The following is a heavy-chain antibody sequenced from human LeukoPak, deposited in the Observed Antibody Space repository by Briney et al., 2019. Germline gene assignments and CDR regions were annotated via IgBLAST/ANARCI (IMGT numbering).Heavy chain of an antibody. CDR1: GYTLTELS. CDR3: ATDPRLIEQWLAFDY. J-gene: IGHJ4*02. V-gene: IGHV1-24*01. D-gene: IGHD6-19*01. Sequence: ASAKVSCKVSGYTLTELSMHWVRHAPGKGLEWMGGFDPEDSETIYAQKFQGRVTMTEDTSTDTAYMELSSLRAEDTAVYYCATDPRLIEQWLAFDYWGQGTLVTVSS. CDR2: FDPEDSET.